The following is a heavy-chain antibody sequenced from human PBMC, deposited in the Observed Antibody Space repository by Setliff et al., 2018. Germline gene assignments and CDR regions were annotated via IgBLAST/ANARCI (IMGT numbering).Heavy chain of an antibody. Sequence: PSETLSLTCAVYGGSFSDYWWSWIRQLPGKGLEWIAEIHHSGSTNFHPSLKSRVAISVDPSKNQFYLNLRSVTAADTAVYFCARGTKTMVINYWYFDVWGRGTLVTVSS. CDR2: IHHSGST. D-gene: IGHD4-17*01. J-gene: IGHJ2*01. CDR3: ARGTKTMVINYWYFDV. CDR1: GGSFSDYW. V-gene: IGHV4-34*01.